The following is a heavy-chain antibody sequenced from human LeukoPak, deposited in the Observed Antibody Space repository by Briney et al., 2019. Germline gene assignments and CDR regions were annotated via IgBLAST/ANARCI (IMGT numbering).Heavy chain of an antibody. CDR2: IKTDGSTT. CDR1: GFTFSSSW. J-gene: IGHJ4*02. CDR3: ARGNQRLPRSTPDY. V-gene: IGHV3-74*01. Sequence: GGSLRLSCAVSGFTFSSSWMHWVRQAPGKGLVWVSHIKTDGSTTAYADSVKGRFTISRDNAKNTLYLQMNSLRAEDTGVYYCARGNQRLPRSTPDYWGQGTLVTVSS. D-gene: IGHD2-15*01.